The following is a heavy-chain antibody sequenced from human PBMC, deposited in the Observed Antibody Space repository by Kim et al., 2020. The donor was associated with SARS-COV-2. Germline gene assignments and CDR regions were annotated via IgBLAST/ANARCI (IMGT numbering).Heavy chain of an antibody. CDR1: GFTFSSYG. J-gene: IGHJ6*04. CDR3: ARVCCSSTRDYYYYGMDV. CDR2: ISYDGSNK. V-gene: IGHV3-33*05. Sequence: GGSLRLSCAASGFTFSSYGMHWVRQAPGKGLEWVAVISYDGSNKYYADSVKGRFTISRDNSKNTLYLQMNSLRAEDTAVYYCARVCCSSTRDYYYYGMDVWGEGTTVTVSS. D-gene: IGHD2-2*01.